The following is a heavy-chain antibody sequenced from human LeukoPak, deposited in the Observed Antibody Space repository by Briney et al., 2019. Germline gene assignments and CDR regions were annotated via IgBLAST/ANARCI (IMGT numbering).Heavy chain of an antibody. V-gene: IGHV1-8*01. D-gene: IGHD3-10*01. CDR2: MNPNSGNT. CDR3: ARTYYYGSGSYRLDYYGMDV. J-gene: IGHJ6*02. CDR1: GYTFTSYD. Sequence: ASVKVSCKASGYTFTSYDINWVRQATGQGLEWMVWMNPNSGNTGYAQKFQGRVAMTRNTSISTAYMELSSLRSEDTAVYYCARTYYYGSGSYRLDYYGMDVWGQGTTVTVSS.